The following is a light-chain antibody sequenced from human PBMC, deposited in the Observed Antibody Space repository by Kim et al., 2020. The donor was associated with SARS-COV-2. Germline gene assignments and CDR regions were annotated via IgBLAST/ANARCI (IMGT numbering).Light chain of an antibody. CDR2: DVN. CDR3: NSYTTSSAWV. V-gene: IGLV2-14*03. J-gene: IGLJ2*01. CDR1: SSDVGGYKY. Sequence: QSALTQPASVSGSPGQSITISCTGTSSDVGGYKYVSWYQQHPGKVPKLIIYDVNNRPSGVSDRFSGSKSGNTASLTISGLQAADEADYYCNSYTTSSAWVFGGGTQLTVL.